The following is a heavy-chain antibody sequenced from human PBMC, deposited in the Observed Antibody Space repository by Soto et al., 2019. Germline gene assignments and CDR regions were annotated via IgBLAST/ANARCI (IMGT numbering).Heavy chain of an antibody. Sequence: PGGSLRLSCAASGFTFSNYGMHWARQAPGKGLEWVAAILYDGSNKYYADSVKGRFTISRDNSKNTLYLQMNSLRAEDTAVYYCARDYYRFNSGYGFSMDVWGQGTTVTVSS. CDR1: GFTFSNYG. V-gene: IGHV3-33*01. D-gene: IGHD5-12*01. CDR2: ILYDGSNK. J-gene: IGHJ6*02. CDR3: ARDYYRFNSGYGFSMDV.